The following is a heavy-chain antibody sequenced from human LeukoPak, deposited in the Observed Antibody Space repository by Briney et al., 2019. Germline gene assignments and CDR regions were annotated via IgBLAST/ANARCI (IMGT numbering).Heavy chain of an antibody. J-gene: IGHJ4*02. D-gene: IGHD6-13*01. CDR2: IYHSGST. CDR3: ARARGRSSSLDY. Sequence: WIGYIYHSGSTYYNPSLKSRVTISVDRSKNQFSLKLSSVTAADTAVYYCARARGRSSSLDYWGQGTLVTVSS. V-gene: IGHV4-30-2*01.